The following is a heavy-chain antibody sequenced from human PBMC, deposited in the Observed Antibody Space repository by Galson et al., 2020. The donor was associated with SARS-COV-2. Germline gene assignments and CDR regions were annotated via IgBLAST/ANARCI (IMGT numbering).Heavy chain of an antibody. V-gene: IGHV3-13*04. CDR3: ARDDDSSGMGAFDV. J-gene: IGHJ3*01. CDR2: IGADGRT. D-gene: IGHD3-22*01. Sequence: GESLKIPRAAPGFPFSSHDMHWVRQLTGKGLEWVSGIGADGRTYYTDSLKGRFTISRDNARNSLHLQMNRQTAGDTAVYYCARDDDSSGMGAFDVWGRGTMVTVSS. CDR1: GFPFSSHD.